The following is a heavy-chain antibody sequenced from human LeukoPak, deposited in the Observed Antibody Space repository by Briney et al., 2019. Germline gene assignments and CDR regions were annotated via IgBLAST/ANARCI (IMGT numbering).Heavy chain of an antibody. J-gene: IGHJ3*02. CDR3: ARSEDGFTFDAYDI. CDR1: GASISSYY. D-gene: IGHD5-24*01. Sequence: SETLSLTCTVSGASISSYYWSWFRQPPGKGLEWIGYIYYSGGTNYNPSLKSRVTISVDSSKNQFSLKLTSVTAADTAVYYCARSEDGFTFDAYDIWGQGTMVTVSS. CDR2: IYYSGGT. V-gene: IGHV4-59*01.